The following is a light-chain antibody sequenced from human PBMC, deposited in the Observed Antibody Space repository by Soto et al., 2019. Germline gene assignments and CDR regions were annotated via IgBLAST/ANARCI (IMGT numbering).Light chain of an antibody. CDR2: AGT. V-gene: IGKV1D-12*01. CDR1: QDINSW. J-gene: IGKJ5*01. Sequence: DIQMTQSPSSVSASVGDRVTITCRASQDINSWLAWYQRRPGRAPKLLIYAGTTLQSGVPSRFSGSGSGSDFTLTISSLQPEDFAVYYCQQYGSSPPITFGQGTRLEIK. CDR3: QQYGSSPPIT.